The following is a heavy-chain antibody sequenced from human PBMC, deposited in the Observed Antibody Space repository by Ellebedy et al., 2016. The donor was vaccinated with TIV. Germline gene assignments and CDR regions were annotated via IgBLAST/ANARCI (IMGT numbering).Heavy chain of an antibody. CDR2: ISAYNGDI. Sequence: ASVKVSCXASGYTFTSFGLSCVRQAPGQGLEWMGWISAYNGDINYAQNFQGRVAMTTDTATSTVYVDLRSLRSDDTAVYYCARVSVDVVIGYHYFYMDIWGKGTTVTVSS. CDR3: ARVSVDVVIGYHYFYMDI. D-gene: IGHD6-6*01. CDR1: GYTFTSFG. J-gene: IGHJ6*03. V-gene: IGHV1-18*01.